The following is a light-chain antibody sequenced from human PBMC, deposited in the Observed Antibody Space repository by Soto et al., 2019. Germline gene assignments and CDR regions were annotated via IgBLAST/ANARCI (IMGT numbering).Light chain of an antibody. CDR2: LDSDGSH. J-gene: IGLJ2*01. CDR3: QTWGTGIHVV. Sequence: QLVLTQSPSASASLGASVKLTCTLSSGHSSYAIAWHQQQPEKGPRYLMKLDSDGSHTKGDAIPDRFSGSSSGAERYLTISGLQSEDEADYYCQTWGTGIHVVFGGGTTLTVL. CDR1: SGHSSYA. V-gene: IGLV4-69*01.